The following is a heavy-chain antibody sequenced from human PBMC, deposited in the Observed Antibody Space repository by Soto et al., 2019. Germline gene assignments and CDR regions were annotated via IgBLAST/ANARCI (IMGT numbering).Heavy chain of an antibody. V-gene: IGHV3-30-3*01. CDR1: GLTFSSYA. CDR2: ISYDGSNK. J-gene: IGHJ6*02. CDR3: AGIGDSDWSLGYYYGMDV. Sequence: PGGSLRLSCAASGLTFSSYAMHWVRQAPGKGLEWVAVISYDGSNKYYADSVKGRFSISRDPSKTALYLQMNSLRAEDTAIYYCAGIGDSDWSLGYYYGMDVWGHGTTVTVS. D-gene: IGHD3-9*01.